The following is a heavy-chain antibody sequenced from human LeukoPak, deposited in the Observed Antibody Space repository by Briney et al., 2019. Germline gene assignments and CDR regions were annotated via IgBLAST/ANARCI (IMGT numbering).Heavy chain of an antibody. V-gene: IGHV7-4-1*02. CDR1: GYTFTSYA. CDR3: ARDMSVLGDNWFDP. D-gene: IGHD3-3*01. J-gene: IGHJ5*02. Sequence: GASVKVSCKASGYTFTSYAMNWVRQAPGQGLEWMGWINTNTGNPTYAQGFTGRFVFSLDTSVSTAYLQISCLKAEDTAMYYCARDMSVLGDNWFDPWGQGTLVTVSS. CDR2: INTNTGNP.